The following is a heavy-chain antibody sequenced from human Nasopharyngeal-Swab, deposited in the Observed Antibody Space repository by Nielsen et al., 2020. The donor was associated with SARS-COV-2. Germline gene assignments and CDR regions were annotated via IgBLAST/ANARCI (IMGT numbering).Heavy chain of an antibody. V-gene: IGHV3-23*01. D-gene: IGHD1-26*01. CDR3: AEERCTYSGKVPFDY. CDR1: GLTFSSYA. J-gene: IGHJ4*02. CDR2: ISGSGGSK. Sequence: GGSLRLSCAASGLTFSSYAMSWVRQAPGKGLEWVSAISGSGGSKYYADSVKGRFTNTRDTSNNKLYLQMNSLRAEDTAVYYCAEERCTYSGKVPFDYWGQGTLVTVSS.